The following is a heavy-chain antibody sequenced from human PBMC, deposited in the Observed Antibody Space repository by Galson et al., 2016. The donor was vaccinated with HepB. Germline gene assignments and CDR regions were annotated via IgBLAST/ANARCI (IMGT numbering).Heavy chain of an antibody. D-gene: IGHD4-17*01. V-gene: IGHV4-39*01. CDR1: GGSIYSSSYY. J-gene: IGHJ4*02. Sequence: LSLTCTVSGGSIYSSSYYWGWIRQPPGKGLEWIGSSYYSGNTYYNPSLKSRVTISVDTSENQVTLKLSSVTAADTAMYYCASGDYGMPFDYWGQGTLVIVSS. CDR2: SYYSGNT. CDR3: ASGDYGMPFDY.